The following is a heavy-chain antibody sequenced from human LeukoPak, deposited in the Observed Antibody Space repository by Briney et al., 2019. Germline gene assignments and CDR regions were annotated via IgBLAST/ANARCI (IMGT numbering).Heavy chain of an antibody. CDR3: AKDLRGWYIDY. D-gene: IGHD5/OR15-5a*01. J-gene: IGHJ4*02. V-gene: IGHV3-30*18. Sequence: GGSLRLSCAASGFTFSSYGMHWVRHAPGKGRGWVAVISYDVSNKYYADSGKGRFTISRDNSKSTLYLQMNSLRAEDTAVYYCAKDLRGWYIDYWGQGTLVTVSS. CDR2: ISYDVSNK. CDR1: GFTFSSYG.